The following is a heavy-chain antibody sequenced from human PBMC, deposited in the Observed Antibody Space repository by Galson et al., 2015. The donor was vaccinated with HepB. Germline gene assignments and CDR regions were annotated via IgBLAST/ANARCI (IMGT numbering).Heavy chain of an antibody. Sequence: SLRLSCAASGFTFSSYSMNWVRQAPGKGLEWVSSISSSSSYIYYAYSVKGRFTISRDNAKNSLYLQMNSLRAEDTAVYYCARERWQLVRTGNAFDIWGQGTMVTVSS. V-gene: IGHV3-21*01. CDR1: GFTFSSYS. D-gene: IGHD6-6*01. CDR2: ISSSSSYI. CDR3: ARERWQLVRTGNAFDI. J-gene: IGHJ3*02.